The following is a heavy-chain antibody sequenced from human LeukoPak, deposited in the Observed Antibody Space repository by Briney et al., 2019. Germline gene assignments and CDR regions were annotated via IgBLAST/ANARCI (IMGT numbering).Heavy chain of an antibody. J-gene: IGHJ6*03. CDR1: GFTFSSYA. Sequence: PGGSLRLSCAASGFTFSSYAMHWVRQATGKGLEWVSAISPAGDTSYPAAVKGRFTIPRENAKNSLYLQMNSLRAGDTAVYYCARGPSGSYSLAPDDYYMDVWGKGTAVTVSS. CDR2: ISPAGDT. CDR3: ARGPSGSYSLAPDDYYMDV. V-gene: IGHV3-13*01. D-gene: IGHD1-26*01.